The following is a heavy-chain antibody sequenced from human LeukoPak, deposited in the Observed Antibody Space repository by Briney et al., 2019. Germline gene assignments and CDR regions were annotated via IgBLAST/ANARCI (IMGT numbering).Heavy chain of an antibody. CDR2: ITGSGGST. CDR3: AKRTVSTTAGDY. CDR1: GFTFDNFA. D-gene: IGHD4-17*01. Sequence: PGGSLRLSCAPSGFTFDNFAMTWVRQAPGKGLEWVSEITGSGGSTYYADSVKGRFTISRDNSKNTLYLQMNSLRAEDTAVYYCAKRTVSTTAGDYWGQGTLVTVSS. J-gene: IGHJ4*02. V-gene: IGHV3-23*01.